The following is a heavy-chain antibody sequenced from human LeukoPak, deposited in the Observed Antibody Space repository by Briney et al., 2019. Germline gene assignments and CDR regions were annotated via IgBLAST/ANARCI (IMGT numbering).Heavy chain of an antibody. Sequence: GKSLRLSCAASGFTFSRNSMHWARQAPGKGLEWVAVISNDGSDKYYADSVKGRFTISRDNSDNTLYLQMNSLRAEDTAVYYCAKELRFQGYFDHWGQGTLVTVSS. CDR3: AKELRFQGYFDH. CDR2: ISNDGSDK. J-gene: IGHJ4*02. V-gene: IGHV3-30*18. CDR1: GFTFSRNS. D-gene: IGHD3-3*01.